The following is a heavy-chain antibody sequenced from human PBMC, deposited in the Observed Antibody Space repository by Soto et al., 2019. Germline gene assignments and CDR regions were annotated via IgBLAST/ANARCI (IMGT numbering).Heavy chain of an antibody. Sequence: ASVKVSCKASGYTLTELSMHWVRQAPGKGLEWMGGFDPEDGETIYAQKFQGRVTMTEDTSTDTAYMELSSLRSEDTAVYYCARDLVTVAGPYYYYGMDVWXQGTTVTVSS. CDR1: GYTLTELS. CDR3: ARDLVTVAGPYYYYGMDV. CDR2: FDPEDGET. D-gene: IGHD6-19*01. V-gene: IGHV1-24*01. J-gene: IGHJ6*02.